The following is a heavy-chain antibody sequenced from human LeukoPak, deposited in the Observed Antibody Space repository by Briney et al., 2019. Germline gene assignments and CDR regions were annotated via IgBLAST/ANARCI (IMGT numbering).Heavy chain of an antibody. CDR2: ISYDGSNK. D-gene: IGHD6-19*01. CDR1: GFTFSSYA. V-gene: IGHV3-30-3*01. Sequence: GGSLRLSCAASGFTFSSYAMHWVRQAPGKGLEWVAVISYDGSNKYYADSVKGRFTISRDNSKNTLYLQMNSLRAEDTAVYYCARESGGWVATYYFDYWGQGTLVTVSS. CDR3: ARESGGWVATYYFDY. J-gene: IGHJ4*02.